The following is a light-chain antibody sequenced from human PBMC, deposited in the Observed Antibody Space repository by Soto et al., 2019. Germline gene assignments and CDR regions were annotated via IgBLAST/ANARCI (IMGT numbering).Light chain of an antibody. CDR3: HDGYSYFPST. V-gene: IGKV1-39*01. CDR2: DAS. CDR1: QSISGY. J-gene: IGKJ5*01. Sequence: VKDRDTISCRAGQSISGYLNWYQQKPGKAPNLLIFDASSLQSGVPSRFSVRGSGAEYSLTISSLQPEDLAAYFSHDGYSYFPSTIGQGTRLEIK.